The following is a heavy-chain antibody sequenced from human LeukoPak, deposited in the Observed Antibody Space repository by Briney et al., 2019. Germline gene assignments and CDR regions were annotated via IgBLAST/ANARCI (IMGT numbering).Heavy chain of an antibody. J-gene: IGHJ4*02. CDR2: ISSSSSTI. CDR1: GFTFSSYS. D-gene: IGHD6-19*01. CDR3: AIWDGSHSSGWYDY. V-gene: IGHV3-48*01. Sequence: PGGSLRLSCAASGFTFSSYSMNWVRQAPGKGLEWVSYISSSSSTIYYADSVKGRFTISRDNSKNTLYLQMNSLRAEDTAVYYCAIWDGSHSSGWYDYWGQGTLVTVSS.